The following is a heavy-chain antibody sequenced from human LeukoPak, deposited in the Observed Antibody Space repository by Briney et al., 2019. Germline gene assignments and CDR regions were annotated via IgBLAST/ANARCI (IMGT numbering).Heavy chain of an antibody. J-gene: IGHJ4*02. CDR2: INHSGST. CDR3: ARRVSPGIAVAGFDH. Sequence: SETLSLTCAVYGGSFSGYYWSWIRQPPGKGLEWIGEINHSGSTNYNPSLKSRVTISVDTSKNQFSLNLSSVTAADTAVYYCARRVSPGIAVAGFDHWGQGTLVTVSS. CDR1: GGSFSGYY. V-gene: IGHV4-34*01. D-gene: IGHD6-19*01.